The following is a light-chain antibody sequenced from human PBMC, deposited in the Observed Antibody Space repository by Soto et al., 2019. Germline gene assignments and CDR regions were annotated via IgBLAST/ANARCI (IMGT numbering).Light chain of an antibody. CDR3: QHYKTNSPWT. CDR1: QSVGGY. J-gene: IGKJ1*01. CDR2: DVS. Sequence: DIQMTQSPSALSASVGDTVTISCRASQSVGGYLAWYQQKPGKVPNLLIYDVSNLETGVPSRFSGSGSGTEFTLTISSLQADDFATYYCQHYKTNSPWTVGQGTKVDIK. V-gene: IGKV1-5*01.